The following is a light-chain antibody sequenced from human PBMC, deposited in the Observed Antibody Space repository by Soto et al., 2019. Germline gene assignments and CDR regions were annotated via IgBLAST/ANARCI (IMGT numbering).Light chain of an antibody. CDR1: QSVSSYY. J-gene: IGKJ1*01. CDR3: QQYGSSPWT. Sequence: EIVLTQSPGTLSLSPGERATLSCRAGQSVSSYYLAWYQQKPGQAPRLLIYGASSRATGIPDRFSGSGSGTDFTLAISRLEPEDLAVYYCQQYGSSPWTFGQGTKVEIK. CDR2: GAS. V-gene: IGKV3-20*01.